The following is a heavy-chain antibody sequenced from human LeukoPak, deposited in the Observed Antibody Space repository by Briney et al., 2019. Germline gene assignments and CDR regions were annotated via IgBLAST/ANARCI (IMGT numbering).Heavy chain of an antibody. CDR2: INHSGST. CDR1: GGSFSGYY. J-gene: IGHJ4*02. CDR3: ARGGLSAPNDY. Sequence: SETLSLTCAVYGGSFSGYYWSWIRQPPGKGLEWTGEINHSGSTNYNPSLKSRVTISVDTSKNQFSLKLSSVTAADTAVYYCARGGLSAPNDYWGQGTLVTVSS. D-gene: IGHD2/OR15-2a*01. V-gene: IGHV4-34*01.